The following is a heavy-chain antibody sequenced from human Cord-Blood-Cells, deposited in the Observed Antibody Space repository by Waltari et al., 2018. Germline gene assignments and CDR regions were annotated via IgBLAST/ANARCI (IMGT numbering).Heavy chain of an antibody. D-gene: IGHD2-2*02. V-gene: IGHV4-39*01. J-gene: IGHJ3*02. CDR2: IYYSGST. CDR3: ARLDEYCSSTSCYTGAFDI. CDR1: GGSISSSSYY. Sequence: GPVKPSETLSLTCTVSGGSISSSSYYWGWIRQPPGKGLEWIGSIYYSGSTYYNPSLKSRVTISVDTSKNQFSLKLSSVTAADTAVYYCARLDEYCSSTSCYTGAFDIWGQGTMVTVSS.